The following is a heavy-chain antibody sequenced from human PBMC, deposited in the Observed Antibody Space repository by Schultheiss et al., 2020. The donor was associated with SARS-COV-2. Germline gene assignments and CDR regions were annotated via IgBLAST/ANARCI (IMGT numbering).Heavy chain of an antibody. CDR2: IYYSGST. Sequence: SQTLSLTCTVSGGSISSYYWSWIRQPPGRGLEWIGYIYYSGSTNYNPSLKSRVTISVDTSKNQFSLKLSSVTAADTAVYYCARVDYYYGMDVWGQGTTVTVSS. V-gene: IGHV4-59*01. CDR3: ARVDYYYGMDV. CDR1: GGSISSYY. J-gene: IGHJ6*02.